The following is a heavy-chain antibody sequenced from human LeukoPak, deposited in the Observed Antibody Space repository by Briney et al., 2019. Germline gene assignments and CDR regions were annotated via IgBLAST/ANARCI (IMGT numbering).Heavy chain of an antibody. CDR3: ATSAAASLDEYFQH. CDR2: IYYSGST. Sequence: PSETLSLTCTVSGGSISSYYWSWVRQPPGKGLEWIGYIYYSGSTNYNPSLKSRVTISVDTSKNQFSLKPSSVTAADTAVYYCATSAAASLDEYFQHWGQGTLVTVSS. V-gene: IGHV4-59*01. CDR1: GGSISSYY. D-gene: IGHD6-25*01. J-gene: IGHJ1*01.